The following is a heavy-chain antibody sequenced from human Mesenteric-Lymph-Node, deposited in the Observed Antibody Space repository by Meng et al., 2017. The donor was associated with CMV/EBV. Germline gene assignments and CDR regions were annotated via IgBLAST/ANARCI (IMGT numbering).Heavy chain of an antibody. Sequence: GESLKISCEASGFTFSTYSMNWVRQAPGKGLEWVSYISGGSSTIYYADSVKGRFTISRDNAKNSLYLQMDSLRAEDTAVYYCAKVGFEAGLWRRIYWGQGTLVTVSS. J-gene: IGHJ4*02. CDR1: GFTFSTYS. V-gene: IGHV3-48*04. CDR3: AKVGFEAGLWRRIY. CDR2: ISGGSSTI. D-gene: IGHD3-3*01.